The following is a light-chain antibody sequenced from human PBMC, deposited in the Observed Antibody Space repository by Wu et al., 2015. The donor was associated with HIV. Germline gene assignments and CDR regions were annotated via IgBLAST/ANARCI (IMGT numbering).Light chain of an antibody. CDR2: KAS. J-gene: IGKJ2*03. Sequence: DIQMTQSPSTLSASVGDRVTITCRASQSISSWLAWYQQKPGKAPKLLIYKASSLESGSHQGSAAVDLGQNSLSPSAACSLMILLTYYCQQYNSYSVSFGQGPSWRSN. CDR1: QSISSW. CDR3: QQYNSYSVS. V-gene: IGKV1-5*03.